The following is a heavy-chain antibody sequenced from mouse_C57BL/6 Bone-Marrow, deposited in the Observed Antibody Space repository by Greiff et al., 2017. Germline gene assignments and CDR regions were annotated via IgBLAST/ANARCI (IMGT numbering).Heavy chain of an antibody. CDR1: GYTFTDYE. Sequence: VKLQQSGAELVRPGASVTLSCKASGYTFTDYEMHWVKQTPVHGLEWIGAIDPETGGTAYNQKFKGKAILTADKSSSTAYMELRSLTSEDSAVYYCTRKGGSSLDYWGQGTTLTVSS. J-gene: IGHJ2*01. CDR2: IDPETGGT. D-gene: IGHD1-1*01. V-gene: IGHV1-15*01. CDR3: TRKGGSSLDY.